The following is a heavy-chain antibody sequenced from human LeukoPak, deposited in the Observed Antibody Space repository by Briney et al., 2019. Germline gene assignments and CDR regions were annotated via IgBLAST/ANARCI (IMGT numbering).Heavy chain of an antibody. D-gene: IGHD6-13*01. CDR1: GFTFEDYA. CDR3: AKERAAAYFDY. Sequence: GGSLRLSCAASGFTFEDYAMHWVRQAPGKGLEWVSGISWNSGSIGYADSVKGRFTISRDNAKNSLYLQMNSLRAEDTALYYCAKERAAAYFDYWGQGTLVTVSS. CDR2: ISWNSGSI. J-gene: IGHJ4*02. V-gene: IGHV3-9*01.